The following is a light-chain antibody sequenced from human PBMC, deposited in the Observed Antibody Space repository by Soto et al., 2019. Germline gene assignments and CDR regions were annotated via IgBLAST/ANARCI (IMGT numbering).Light chain of an antibody. CDR3: SSLTTSFTYV. CDR2: EVS. V-gene: IGLV2-14*01. J-gene: IGLJ1*01. CDR1: SSDVGHNKY. Sequence: QSVLTQPASVSGSPGQSITISCTGTSSDVGHNKYVSWYQQHPGKAPKLLLSEVSNRPSGVSDRFSGSKSGNTASLTISGLQAEDEADYYCSSLTTSFTYVFGTGTKVTVL.